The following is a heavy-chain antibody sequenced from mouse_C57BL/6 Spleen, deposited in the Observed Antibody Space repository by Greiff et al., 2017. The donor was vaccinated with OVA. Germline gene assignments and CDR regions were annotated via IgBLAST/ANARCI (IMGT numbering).Heavy chain of an antibody. CDR2: IYPSDSET. Sequence: QVQLQQPGAELVRPGSSVKLSCKASGYTFTSYWMDWVKQRPGQGLEWIGNIYPSDSETHYNQKFKDKATLTVDKSSSTAYMQLSSLTSEDCAVYYCARHYDYVRYFDVWGTGTTVTVSS. D-gene: IGHD2-4*01. CDR1: GYTFTSYW. V-gene: IGHV1-61*01. CDR3: ARHYDYVRYFDV. J-gene: IGHJ1*03.